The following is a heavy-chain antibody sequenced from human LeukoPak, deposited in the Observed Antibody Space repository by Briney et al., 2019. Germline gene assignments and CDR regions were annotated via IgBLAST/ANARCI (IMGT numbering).Heavy chain of an antibody. CDR1: GFPFSTYV. Sequence: GGSLRLSCAASGFPFSTYVMHWVRQAPGKGLEWVSVIYSGGSTYYADSVKGRFTISRDNSKNTLYLQMNSLRAEDTAVYYCARDEEQWLPHTSRGDYWGQGTLVTVSS. D-gene: IGHD6-19*01. J-gene: IGHJ4*02. V-gene: IGHV3-66*01. CDR2: IYSGGST. CDR3: ARDEEQWLPHTSRGDY.